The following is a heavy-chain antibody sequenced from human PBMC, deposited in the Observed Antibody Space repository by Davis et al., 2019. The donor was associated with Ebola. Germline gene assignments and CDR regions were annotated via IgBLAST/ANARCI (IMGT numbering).Heavy chain of an antibody. D-gene: IGHD4-11*01. V-gene: IGHV4-34*01. J-gene: IGHJ5*02. CDR3: AKDAYSTPWFDP. CDR1: GGSFSGYY. Sequence: PGGSLRLSCAVYGGSFSGYYWSWIRQPPGKGLEWIGEINHSGSTNYNPSLKSRVTISVDTSKNQFSLKVYSVTAADTAVYYCAKDAYSTPWFDPWGQGTLVTVSS. CDR2: INHSGST.